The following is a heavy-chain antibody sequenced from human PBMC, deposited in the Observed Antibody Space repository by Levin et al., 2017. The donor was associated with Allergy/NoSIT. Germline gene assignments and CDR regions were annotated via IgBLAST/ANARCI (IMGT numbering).Heavy chain of an antibody. Sequence: VSGPTLVKPTQTLTLTCTFSGFSLSTSGEGVGWIRQPPGRALEWLAVIYWTDDKRYSPSLKNRLTITKDTSKNQVVLTVTNMDLVDTATYYCANRLGESNTGGNFDYWGQGTLVTVSS. CDR1: GFSLSTSGEG. D-gene: IGHD7-27*01. V-gene: IGHV2-5*01. CDR2: IYWTDDK. CDR3: ANRLGESNTGGNFDY. J-gene: IGHJ4*02.